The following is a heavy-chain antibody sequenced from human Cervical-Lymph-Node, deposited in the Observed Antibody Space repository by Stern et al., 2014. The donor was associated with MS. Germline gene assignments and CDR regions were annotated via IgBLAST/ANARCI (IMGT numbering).Heavy chain of an antibody. CDR1: GFSFSDYG. V-gene: IGHV3-30*18. CDR3: AKDLGGNAFDY. J-gene: IGHJ4*02. D-gene: IGHD4-23*01. Sequence: VQLVQSGGGVVQPGTSLRLSCAASGFSFSDYGINWVRQAPGKALEWVAVISYDGSHKYYADSLKGRVTISRDNSKNTLSLQMSSLISDDTAVYYCAKDLGGNAFDYWGQGTLVTVSS. CDR2: ISYDGSHK.